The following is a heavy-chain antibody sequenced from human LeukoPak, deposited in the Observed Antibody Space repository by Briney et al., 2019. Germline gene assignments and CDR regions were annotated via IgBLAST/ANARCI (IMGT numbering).Heavy chain of an antibody. V-gene: IGHV4-39*07. CDR3: ARDVMITFGGVIPLGYYYGMDV. J-gene: IGHJ6*02. CDR1: GGSISSSSYY. Sequence: SETLSLTCTVSGGSISSSSYYWGWIRQPPGKGLEWIGSIYYSGSTYYNPSLKCRVTISVDTSKNQFSLKLSSVTAADTAVYYCARDVMITFGGVIPLGYYYGMDVWGQGTTVTVSS. D-gene: IGHD3-16*02. CDR2: IYYSGST.